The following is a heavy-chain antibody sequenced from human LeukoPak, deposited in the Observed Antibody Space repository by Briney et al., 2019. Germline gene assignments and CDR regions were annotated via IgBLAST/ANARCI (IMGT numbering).Heavy chain of an antibody. V-gene: IGHV4-30-2*01. J-gene: IGHJ4*02. CDR3: ARVGRAAMVDY. CDR2: IYHSGST. Sequence: SEALSLTCAVSGGSISSGGYSWSWIRQPPGKGLEWIGYIYHSGSTYYNPSLKSRVTISVDRSKNQFSLKLSSVTAADTAVYYCARVGRAAMVDYWGQGTLVTVSS. CDR1: GGSISSGGYS. D-gene: IGHD5-18*01.